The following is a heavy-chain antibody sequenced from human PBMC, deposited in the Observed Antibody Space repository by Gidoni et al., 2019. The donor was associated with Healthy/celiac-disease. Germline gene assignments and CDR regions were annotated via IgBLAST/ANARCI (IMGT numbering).Heavy chain of an antibody. CDR2: ISYDGSNK. CDR3: AKDYYAGIAAAELDY. D-gene: IGHD6-13*01. V-gene: IGHV3-30*18. CDR1: GFTFSSYG. Sequence: QVQLVESGGGVVQPGRSLRLSCAASGFTFSSYGMHWVRQAPGKGLEWVAVISYDGSNKYYADSVKGRFTISRDNSKNTLYLQRNSLRAEDTAVYYCAKDYYAGIAAAELDYWGQGTLVTVSS. J-gene: IGHJ4*02.